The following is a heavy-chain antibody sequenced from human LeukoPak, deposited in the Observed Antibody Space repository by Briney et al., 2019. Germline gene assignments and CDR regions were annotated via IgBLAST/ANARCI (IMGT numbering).Heavy chain of an antibody. V-gene: IGHV3-23*01. CDR2: ISGGGGST. D-gene: IGHD2-2*01. CDR3: ARSPTAISGYFDP. J-gene: IGHJ5*02. Sequence: GGSLRLSCAASGFTFSSYAMNWVRQAPGKGLEWVSVISGGGGSTYYADSVKGRFTISRDNSKNTLYLQMNSLRADDTAVYYCARSPTAISGYFDPWGQGTLVTVSS. CDR1: GFTFSSYA.